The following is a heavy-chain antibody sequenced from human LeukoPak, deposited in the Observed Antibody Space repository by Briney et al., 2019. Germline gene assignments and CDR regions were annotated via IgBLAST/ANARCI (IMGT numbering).Heavy chain of an antibody. J-gene: IGHJ6*02. Sequence: ASVKVSCKVSGYTLTELSMHWVRQAPGKGLEWMGGFDPKDGETIYAQKFQGRVTMTTDTSTSTAYMELRSLRSDDTAVYYCARGGATTYYYYGMDVWGQGTMVTVSS. CDR1: GYTLTELS. V-gene: IGHV1-24*01. CDR3: ARGGATTYYYYGMDV. CDR2: FDPKDGET. D-gene: IGHD1-26*01.